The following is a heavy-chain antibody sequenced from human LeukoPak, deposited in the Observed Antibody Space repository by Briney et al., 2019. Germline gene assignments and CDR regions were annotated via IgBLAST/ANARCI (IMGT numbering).Heavy chain of an antibody. CDR1: GFTFSSYA. D-gene: IGHD4-17*01. CDR2: ISGSGGST. V-gene: IGHV3-23*01. CDR3: ARALPEWTVTTGYYYYYMDV. J-gene: IGHJ6*03. Sequence: GGSLRLSCAASGFTFSSYAMSWVRQAPGKGLEWVSAISGSGGSTYYADSVKGRFTISRDNSKNTLYLQMGSLRAEDMAVYYCARALPEWTVTTGYYYYYMDVWGKGTTVTISS.